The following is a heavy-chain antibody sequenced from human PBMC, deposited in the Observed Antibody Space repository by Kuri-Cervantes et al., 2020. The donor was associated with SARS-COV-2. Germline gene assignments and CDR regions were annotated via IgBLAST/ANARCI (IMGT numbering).Heavy chain of an antibody. CDR1: GFTFSSYG. Sequence: GESLKISCAASGFTFSSYGMHWVRQTPGKGLEWVAVIWYDGSNKYYADSVKGRFTIARDNAKNMLFLQMNSLRAEDTSVYYCVRDGYHWNFDYWGQGTLVTVSS. CDR3: VRDGYHWNFDY. J-gene: IGHJ4*02. V-gene: IGHV3-33*01. D-gene: IGHD1-20*01. CDR2: IWYDGSNK.